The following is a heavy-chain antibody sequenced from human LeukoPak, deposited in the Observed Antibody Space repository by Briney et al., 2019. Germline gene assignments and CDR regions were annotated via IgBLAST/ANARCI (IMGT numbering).Heavy chain of an antibody. CDR3: VRDGRGRTPYDC. Sequence: GGSLRLSCAASGFSLSDYWMNWVRQVPGKGPVWVSHISPDGRNIAYADSVKGRFTISRDSAKNTLYLQMNSLRVEDTAIYYCVRDGRGRTPYDCWGQGTLVTASS. V-gene: IGHV3-74*01. CDR2: ISPDGRNI. J-gene: IGHJ4*02. D-gene: IGHD2-15*01. CDR1: GFSLSDYW.